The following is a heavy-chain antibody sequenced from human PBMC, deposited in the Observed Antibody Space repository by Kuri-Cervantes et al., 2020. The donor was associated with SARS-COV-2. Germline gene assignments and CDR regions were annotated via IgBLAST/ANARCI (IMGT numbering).Heavy chain of an antibody. Sequence: GGSLRLSCAASGFTVSSNYMSWVRQAPGKGLEWVSAISGSGGSTYYADSVKGRFTISRDNSKNTLYLQMNSLRAEDTAVYYCAREITFWLDVWGQGTTVTVSS. CDR2: ISGSGGST. D-gene: IGHD3-16*01. J-gene: IGHJ6*02. CDR1: GFTVSSNY. V-gene: IGHV3-23*01. CDR3: AREITFWLDV.